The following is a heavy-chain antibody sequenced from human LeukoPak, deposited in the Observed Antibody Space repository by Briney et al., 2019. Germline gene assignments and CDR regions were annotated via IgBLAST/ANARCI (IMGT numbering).Heavy chain of an antibody. D-gene: IGHD6-25*01. CDR2: IYYSGST. Sequence: PSETLSLTCTVSGGSISSYYWSWIRQPPGKGLEWIGYIYYSGSTNYNPSLKSRVTISVDTSKNQFSLRLSSVTAADTAVYYCARRLPAAGLFDYWGQGTLVTVSS. J-gene: IGHJ4*02. CDR3: ARRLPAAGLFDY. V-gene: IGHV4-59*12. CDR1: GGSISSYY.